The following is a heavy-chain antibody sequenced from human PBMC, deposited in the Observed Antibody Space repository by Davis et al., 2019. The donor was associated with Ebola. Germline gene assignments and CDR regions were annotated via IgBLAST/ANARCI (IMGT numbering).Heavy chain of an antibody. D-gene: IGHD4-17*01. CDR2: INHSGST. CDR1: GGSFSGYY. CDR3: ARGDYAGSSFDY. Sequence: MPSETLSLTCAVYGGSFSGYYWSWIRQPLGKGLEWIGEINHSGSTNYNPSLKSRVTISVDTSKNQFSLKLSSVTAADTAVYYCARGDYAGSSFDYWGQGTLVTVSS. V-gene: IGHV4-34*01. J-gene: IGHJ4*02.